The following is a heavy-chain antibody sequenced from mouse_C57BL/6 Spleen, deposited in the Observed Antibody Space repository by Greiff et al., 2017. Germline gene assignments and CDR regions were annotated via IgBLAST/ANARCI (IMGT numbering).Heavy chain of an antibody. Sequence: QVQLQQSGAELVKPGASVKLSCKASGYTFTSYWMHWVKQRPGQGLEWIGMIHPNSGSTNYNEKFKSKATLTVDKSSSTAYMQLSSLTSEDSAVYYCARNLHYYGSSYGVWGTGTTVTVSS. CDR1: GYTFTSYW. CDR3: ARNLHYYGSSYGV. J-gene: IGHJ1*03. D-gene: IGHD1-1*01. V-gene: IGHV1-64*01. CDR2: IHPNSGST.